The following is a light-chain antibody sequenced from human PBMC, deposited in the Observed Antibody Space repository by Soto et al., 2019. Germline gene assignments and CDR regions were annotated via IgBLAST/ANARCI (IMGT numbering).Light chain of an antibody. J-gene: IGKJ5*01. CDR3: QQRSDSIT. V-gene: IGKV3-11*01. Sequence: EIVLTQSPDTLSFSPWERATLSCWASHSVTTHLAWFQQRPGQTPRLLIYDASTRAPGIPARFSGRGSGADFTLTISSLEPEDFAVYYCQQRSDSITFGQGTRLENK. CDR1: HSVTTH. CDR2: DAS.